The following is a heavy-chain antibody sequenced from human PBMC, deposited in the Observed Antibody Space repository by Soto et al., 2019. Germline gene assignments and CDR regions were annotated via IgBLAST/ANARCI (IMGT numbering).Heavy chain of an antibody. V-gene: IGHV4-39*01. CDR2: IFYSGGT. CDR1: GASILDSTYY. Sequence: PSETLSLTCTVSGASILDSTYYWAWIRQSPGKGLEWIGTIFYSGGTFYTPSLKSRVTMSVDTSNNQFSLKLSSVTAADTAVYYCARQASGYYYGWFDPWGQGTLVTVSS. J-gene: IGHJ5*02. CDR3: ARQASGYYYGWFDP. D-gene: IGHD3-22*01.